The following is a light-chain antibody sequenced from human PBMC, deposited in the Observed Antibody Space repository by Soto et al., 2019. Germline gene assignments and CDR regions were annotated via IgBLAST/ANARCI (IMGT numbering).Light chain of an antibody. J-gene: IGKJ1*01. CDR1: QSIGTY. V-gene: IGKV1-39*01. Sequence: DIQLTQSPSSLSASVGDRITITCRSSQSIGTYLNWYHQRPGQAPRLLMYSASTLQSGVPSRFGGSGSGTEFTLSITSLQPDDFATYYCQQCFWHWTFGQGTKVDI. CDR3: QQCFWHWT. CDR2: SAS.